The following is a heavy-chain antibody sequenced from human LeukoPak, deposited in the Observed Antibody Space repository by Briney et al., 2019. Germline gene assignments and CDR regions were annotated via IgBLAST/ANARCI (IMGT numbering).Heavy chain of an antibody. CDR3: AREYDCTNGVCYPSVDY. Sequence: ASVKVSCKASGYTFTSYAMNWVRQAPGQGLEWMGWINTNTGNPTYAQGFTGRFVFSLDTSVSTAYLQISSLKAEDTAVYYCAREYDCTNGVCYPSVDYWGQGTLVTVSS. D-gene: IGHD2-8*01. J-gene: IGHJ4*02. CDR1: GYTFTSYA. CDR2: INTNTGNP. V-gene: IGHV7-4-1*02.